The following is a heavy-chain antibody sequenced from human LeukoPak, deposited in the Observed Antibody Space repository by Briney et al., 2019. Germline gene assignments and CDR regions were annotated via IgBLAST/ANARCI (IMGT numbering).Heavy chain of an antibody. CDR1: GGSISNYY. D-gene: IGHD1-1*01. J-gene: IGHJ6*02. CDR2: IYYSGST. CDR3: AREIGTEVV. V-gene: IGHV4-59*01. Sequence: PSETLSLTCTVSGGSISNYYWSWIRQPPGKGLEWIGYIYYSGSTNYNPSLMSRVTISVDTSKNQFSLKLRSVTAADTAVYYCAREIGTEVVWGQGTTVTVSS.